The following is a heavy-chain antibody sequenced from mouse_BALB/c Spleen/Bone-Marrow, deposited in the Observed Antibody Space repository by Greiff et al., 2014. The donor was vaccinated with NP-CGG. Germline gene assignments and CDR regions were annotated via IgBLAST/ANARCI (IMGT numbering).Heavy chain of an antibody. V-gene: IGHV1S56*01. CDR1: GYTFTNYY. CDR2: IYPGNVNS. J-gene: IGHJ2*01. D-gene: IGHD2-13*01. Sequence: ESGPELVKPGASVRISCKASGYTFTNYYIHWVKQMPGQGLEWIGWIYPGNVNSKYNEKFKGKATLTADKSSSTAYMQLSSLTSEDSAVYFFAREADWNFDYWGQGTPLTVSS. CDR3: AREADWNFDY.